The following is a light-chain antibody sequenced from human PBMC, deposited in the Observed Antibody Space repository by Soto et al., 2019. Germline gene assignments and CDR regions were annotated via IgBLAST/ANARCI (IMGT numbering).Light chain of an antibody. V-gene: IGLV1-40*01. J-gene: IGLJ2*01. Sequence: QLVLTQPPSVSGAPGQRVTISCTGSSSNIGAGYDVHWYQQLPGTAPKLLMYGHNNRPSGVPDRFSGSKSGTSASLAITGLQAEDEADYYCLSYDNSLSGVLFGGGTKLTVL. CDR1: SSNIGAGYD. CDR2: GHN. CDR3: LSYDNSLSGVL.